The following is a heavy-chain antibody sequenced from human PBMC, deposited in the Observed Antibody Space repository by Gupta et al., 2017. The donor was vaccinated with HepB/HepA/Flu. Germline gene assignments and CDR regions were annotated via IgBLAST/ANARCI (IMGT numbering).Heavy chain of an antibody. CDR3: TTRLITMIVVDNDY. CDR2: IKSKTDGGTT. V-gene: IGHV3-15*01. Sequence: EVQLVESGGGLVKPGGSLRLSCAASGVTFSNAWMSWVRQAPGKGLEWVGRIKSKTDGGTTDYAAPVKGRFTISRDDSKNTLYLQMNSLKTEDTAVYYCTTRLITMIVVDNDYWGQGTLVTVSS. CDR1: GVTFSNAW. J-gene: IGHJ4*02. D-gene: IGHD3-22*01.